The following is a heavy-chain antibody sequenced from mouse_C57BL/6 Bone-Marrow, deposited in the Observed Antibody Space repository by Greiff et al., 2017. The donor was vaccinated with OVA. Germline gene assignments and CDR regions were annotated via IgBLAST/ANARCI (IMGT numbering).Heavy chain of an antibody. V-gene: IGHV1-39*01. J-gene: IGHJ4*01. CDR3: ASASGLWRGNAMDY. CDR1: GYSFTDYT. Sequence: EVQLQQSGPELVKPGASVKISCKASGYSFTDYTMNWVKQSNGKSLEWIGVINPKYGTTSYNQKVKGKATLTVDQSSSTAYMQLNSLTSDVCGVYYCASASGLWRGNAMDYWGQGTSVTVSS. D-gene: IGHD6-2*01. CDR2: INPKYGTT.